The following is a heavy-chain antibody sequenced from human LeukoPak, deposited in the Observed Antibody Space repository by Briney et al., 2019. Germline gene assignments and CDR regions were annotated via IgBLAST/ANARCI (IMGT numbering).Heavy chain of an antibody. CDR3: AKVLGAAPDHFYYYMDV. D-gene: IGHD6-13*01. Sequence: ASVKVSCKASGYTFTGYYLHWVRQAPGQGLEWMGWINPDSGDTKYAQKFQGRVTMTRDTSISTAYMELSRLRSDDTAVYYCAKVLGAAPDHFYYYMDVWGKGTTVTVSS. J-gene: IGHJ6*03. CDR1: GYTFTGYY. CDR2: INPDSGDT. V-gene: IGHV1-2*02.